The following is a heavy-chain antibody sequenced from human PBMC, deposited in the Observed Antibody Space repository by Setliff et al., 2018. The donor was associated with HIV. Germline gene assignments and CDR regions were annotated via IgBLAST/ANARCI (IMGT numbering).Heavy chain of an antibody. CDR3: AGKDWTVAALEY. J-gene: IGHJ4*02. CDR1: GGSITRYY. D-gene: IGHD1-1*01. V-gene: IGHV4-4*09. Sequence: ASETLSLTCTVSGGSITRYYWSWIRQSLGKGLEWIGYIYISGSTDYSPSLKSRVTISADTSKNQVSLKLTSVTAADSAVYYCAGKDWTVAALEYWGQGTLVTVSS. CDR2: IYISGST.